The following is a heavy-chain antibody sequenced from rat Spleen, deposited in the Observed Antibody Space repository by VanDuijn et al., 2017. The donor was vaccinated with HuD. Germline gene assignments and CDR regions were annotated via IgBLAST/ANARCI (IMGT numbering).Heavy chain of an antibody. CDR1: GYSITSSYR. D-gene: IGHD1-12*02. J-gene: IGHJ4*01. V-gene: IGHV3-3*01. CDR2: INSAGST. CDR3: ARLTVATGDYVMDA. Sequence: EVQLQESGPGLVKPSQSLSLTCSVTGYSITSSYRWNWIRKFPGNKLEWMGYINSAGSTNYNPSLKSRISITRDTSKNQFFLQVNSVTTEDTATYYCARLTVATGDYVMDAWGQGASVTVSS.